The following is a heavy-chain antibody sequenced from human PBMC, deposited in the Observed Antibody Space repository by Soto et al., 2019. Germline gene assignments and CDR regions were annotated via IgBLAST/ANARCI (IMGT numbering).Heavy chain of an antibody. CDR1: GFTFSSYG. J-gene: IGHJ6*02. Sequence: QMQLVESGGGVVQPGRFLRLSCVGSGFTFSSYGMHWVRQAPGKGLEWVAVISYDASNMYYADSVKGRFTISRDKSKNTVYLQMNSLRAEDTAVYYCSGYSYGYFYYGMDVWGQGTTVTVSS. V-gene: IGHV3-30*03. CDR3: SGYSYGYFYYGMDV. CDR2: ISYDASNM. D-gene: IGHD5-18*01.